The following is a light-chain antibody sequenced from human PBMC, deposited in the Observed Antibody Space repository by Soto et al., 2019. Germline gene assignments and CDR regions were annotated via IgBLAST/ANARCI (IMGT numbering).Light chain of an antibody. CDR1: QSVGSN. Sequence: EIVMTQSPATLSVSPGERASLSCRASQSVGSNLAWYQQTAGQAPRLLIYVASTRATGIPARVNGSGSGTEFTLTISSLQSEDFAVYSCQQDTNWPYTFGQGTKLEIK. J-gene: IGKJ2*01. CDR2: VAS. V-gene: IGKV3-15*01. CDR3: QQDTNWPYT.